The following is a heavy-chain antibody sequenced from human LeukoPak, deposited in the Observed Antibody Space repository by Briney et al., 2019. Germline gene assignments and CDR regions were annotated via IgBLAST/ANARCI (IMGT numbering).Heavy chain of an antibody. Sequence: GGSLRLSCAASGFTFSSYAMSWVRQAPGKGLEWVSAISGSGGSTYYADSVKGRFTISRDNSKNTLYLQMNSLRAEDTAVYYCAMGGGYNYGYDFDYWGQGTLVTVSS. D-gene: IGHD5-18*01. CDR1: GFTFSSYA. CDR2: ISGSGGST. J-gene: IGHJ4*02. V-gene: IGHV3-23*01. CDR3: AMGGGYNYGYDFDY.